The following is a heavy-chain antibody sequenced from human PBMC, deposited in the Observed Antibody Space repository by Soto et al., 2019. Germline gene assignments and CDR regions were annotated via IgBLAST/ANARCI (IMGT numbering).Heavy chain of an antibody. Sequence: QVQLQESGPGLVNPSGTMSLTCDVSGGSIISNHWCSWVSQPPGKGRECIGEIFHDGSTNYSPSLMCRVSISVDKSHNRPSRRLMAVNAPDRVLDYYTRTSDAFGKEANNVWNQGFTDTVAS. D-gene: IGHD2-2*01. CDR1: GGSIISNHW. CDR2: IFHDGST. J-gene: IGHJ6*02. CDR3: TRTSDAFGKEANNV. V-gene: IGHV4-4*02.